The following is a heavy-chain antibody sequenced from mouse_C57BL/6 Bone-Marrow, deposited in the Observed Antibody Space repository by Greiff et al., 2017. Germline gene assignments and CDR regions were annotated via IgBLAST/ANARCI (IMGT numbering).Heavy chain of an antibody. CDR1: GYTFTRYW. CDR2: IDPSDSYT. CDR3: ARADYYYGSSDFYWYFDV. Sequence: QVQLQQPGAELVMPGASVKLSCKASGYTFTRYWMHWVKQRPGQGLEWIGEIDPSDSYTNSNQKFKGKSTLTVDKSSSTAYMQLSSLTSEDSAVYYCARADYYYGSSDFYWYFDVWGTGTTVTVSS. V-gene: IGHV1-69*01. J-gene: IGHJ1*03. D-gene: IGHD1-1*01.